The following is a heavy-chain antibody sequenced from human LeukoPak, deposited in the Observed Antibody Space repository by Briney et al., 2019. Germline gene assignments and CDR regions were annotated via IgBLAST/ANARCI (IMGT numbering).Heavy chain of an antibody. V-gene: IGHV3-21*01. D-gene: IGHD5-18*01. J-gene: IGHJ4*02. CDR1: GFTFSSYS. CDR2: ISSSSSYI. CDR3: ARSSFRGYSYGPFDY. Sequence: GGSLRLSCAASGFTFSSYSMNWVRQAPGKGLEWVSSISSSSSYIYYADSVKGRFTISRDNAKNSLYLQMNSLRAEDTAVYYCARSSFRGYSYGPFDYWGQGTLVTVSS.